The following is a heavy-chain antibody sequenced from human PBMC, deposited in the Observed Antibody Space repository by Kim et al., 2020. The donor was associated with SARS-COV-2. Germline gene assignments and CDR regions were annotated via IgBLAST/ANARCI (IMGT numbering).Heavy chain of an antibody. CDR1: GFTFSSYG. V-gene: IGHV3-30*18. CDR3: AKEGAVCSGGSCYRFFDY. D-gene: IGHD2-15*01. J-gene: IGHJ4*02. Sequence: GGSLRLSCAASGFTFSSYGMHWVRQAPGKGLEWVAVLSYDGSNKYSADSVKGRFTISRDNSKNTLSLQMNSLRAEDTAVYYCAKEGAVCSGGSCYRFFDYWGQGTLVTVSS. CDR2: LSYDGSNK.